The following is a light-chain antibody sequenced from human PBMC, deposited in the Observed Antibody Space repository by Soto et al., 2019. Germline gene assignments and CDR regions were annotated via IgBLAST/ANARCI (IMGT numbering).Light chain of an antibody. Sequence: EIVMTQSPVTLSASPGERATLSCTASQSVNNNVAWDQQKPGHTPRLLIYSASIGATGTPARLSGSGSGSDLTLTISSLQSEDFAVYYCQQYNKWPLTFGPGTKVDIK. V-gene: IGKV3-15*01. J-gene: IGKJ3*01. CDR3: QQYNKWPLT. CDR2: SAS. CDR1: QSVNNN.